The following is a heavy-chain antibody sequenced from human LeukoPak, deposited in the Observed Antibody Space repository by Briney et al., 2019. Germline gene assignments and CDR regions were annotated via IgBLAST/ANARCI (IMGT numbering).Heavy chain of an antibody. Sequence: GGSLRLSCTVSGLTFGDYTMSWVRQAPGKGLEWVSHIISSAASTDYADSVKGRFTISRDNSKNTLYLQMTSLRAEDTAVYYCAKSAPSKYWGQGTLVTVSS. CDR1: GLTFGDYT. CDR2: IISSAAST. V-gene: IGHV3-23*01. CDR3: AKSAPSKY. D-gene: IGHD4-4*01. J-gene: IGHJ4*02.